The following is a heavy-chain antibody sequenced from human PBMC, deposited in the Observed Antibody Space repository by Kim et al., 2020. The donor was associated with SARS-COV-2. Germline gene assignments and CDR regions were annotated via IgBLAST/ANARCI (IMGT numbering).Heavy chain of an antibody. CDR3: AKEGSVTTFNY. CDR2: T. D-gene: IGHD4-17*01. V-gene: IGHV3-23*01. Sequence: TYYASYVKGRFTISRDNSKNTLYLHMNSLRAEDTAVYYCAKEGSVTTFNYWGHGTLVIVSS. J-gene: IGHJ4*01.